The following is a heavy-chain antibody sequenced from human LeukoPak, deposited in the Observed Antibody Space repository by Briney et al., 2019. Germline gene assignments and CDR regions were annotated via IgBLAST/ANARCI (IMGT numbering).Heavy chain of an antibody. CDR2: ISSSSGHI. J-gene: IGHJ5*02. D-gene: IGHD4/OR15-4a*01. Sequence: PGGSLRLSCAGSGFSFSSHNMNWVRQAPGKGLEWVSSISSSSGHIYYADSVKGRFTISRDNAKNSLYLKMNSLTAEDTAVYYCARDGASTRYNWFDPWGQGTLVTVSS. CDR1: GFSFSSHN. V-gene: IGHV3-21*01. CDR3: ARDGASTRYNWFDP.